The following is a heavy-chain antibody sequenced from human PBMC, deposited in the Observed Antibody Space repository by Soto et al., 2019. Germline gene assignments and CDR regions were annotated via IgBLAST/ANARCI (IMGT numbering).Heavy chain of an antibody. CDR1: GFTFSSYS. CDR3: ARAGNLGHYDFWSGYLLDY. V-gene: IGHV3-48*02. J-gene: IGHJ4*02. Sequence: GGSLRLSCAASGFTFSSYSMNWVRQAPGKGLEWVSYISSSSSTIYYADSVKGRFTISRDNAKNSLYLQMNSLRDEDTAVYYCARAGNLGHYDFWSGYLLDYWGQGTLVTVSS. D-gene: IGHD3-3*01. CDR2: ISSSSSTI.